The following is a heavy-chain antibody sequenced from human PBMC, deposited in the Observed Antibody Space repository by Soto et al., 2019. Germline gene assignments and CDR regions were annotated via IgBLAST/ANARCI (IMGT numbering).Heavy chain of an antibody. V-gene: IGHV1-46*01. D-gene: IGHD1-26*01. CDR2: INPSGGST. J-gene: IGHJ6*02. CDR3: ARSQVGRTLDV. Sequence: ASVKVSCKASRYTFTNFYIHWLRQAPGQGLEWMGIINPSGGSTTYPQKFQGRVTMTRDTSTSTVHMELITLRSEDTAVYYCARSQVGRTLDVWGPGTTVTVSS. CDR1: RYTFTNFY.